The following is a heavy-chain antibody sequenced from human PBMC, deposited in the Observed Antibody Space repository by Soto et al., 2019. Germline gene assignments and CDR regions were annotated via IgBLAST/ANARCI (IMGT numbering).Heavy chain of an antibody. Sequence: ASVKVSCKASGGTFSSYAISWVRQAPGQGLEWMGGIIPIFGTANYAQKFQGRVTITADESTSTAYMELSSLRSEDTAVYYCARDLTQKHYDILTGPDDGMDVWGQGTTVTVSS. CDR1: GGTFSSYA. CDR3: ARDLTQKHYDILTGPDDGMDV. D-gene: IGHD3-9*01. V-gene: IGHV1-69*13. J-gene: IGHJ6*02. CDR2: IIPIFGTA.